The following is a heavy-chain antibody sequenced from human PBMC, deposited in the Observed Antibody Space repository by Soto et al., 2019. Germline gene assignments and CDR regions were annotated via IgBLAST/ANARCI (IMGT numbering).Heavy chain of an antibody. V-gene: IGHV1-69*02. CDR1: GYTFTRYN. CDR3: ARGGSYDSSGYYSY. CDR2: IIPILGIA. Sequence: SVKVSFKASGYTFTRYNMHWVRQAPGQGLEWMGRIIPILGIANYAQKFQGRVTITADKSTSTAYMELSSLRSEDTAVYYCARGGSYDSSGYYSYWGQGTLVTVSS. D-gene: IGHD3-22*01. J-gene: IGHJ4*02.